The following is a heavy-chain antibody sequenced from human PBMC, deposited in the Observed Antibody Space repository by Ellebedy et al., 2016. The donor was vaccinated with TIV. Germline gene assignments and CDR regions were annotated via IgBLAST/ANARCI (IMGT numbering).Heavy chain of an antibody. CDR3: AGSIDY. CDR2: ISSSSTI. J-gene: IGHJ4*02. CDR1: GFTFSSYS. Sequence: GGSLRLXXAASGFTFSSYSMNWVRQAPGKGLEWVSYISSSSTIYYADSVKGRFTISRDNAKNSLYLQMNSLRDEDTAVYYCAGSIDYWGQGTLVTVSS. V-gene: IGHV3-48*02.